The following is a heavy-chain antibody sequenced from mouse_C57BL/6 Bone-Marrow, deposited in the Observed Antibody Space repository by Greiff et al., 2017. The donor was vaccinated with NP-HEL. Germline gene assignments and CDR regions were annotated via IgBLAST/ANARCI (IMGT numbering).Heavy chain of an antibody. D-gene: IGHD2-3*01. J-gene: IGHJ4*01. CDR1: GFTFSSYT. CDR2: ISGGGGNT. CDR3: ARRGDGYYIYYAMDY. Sequence: EVQGVESGGGLVKPGGSLKLSCAASGFTFSSYTMSWVRQTPEQRLEWVATISGGGGNTYYPDSVKGRFTISRDNAKNTLYLQMSSLRSEDTALYYCARRGDGYYIYYAMDYWGQGTSVTVSS. V-gene: IGHV5-9*01.